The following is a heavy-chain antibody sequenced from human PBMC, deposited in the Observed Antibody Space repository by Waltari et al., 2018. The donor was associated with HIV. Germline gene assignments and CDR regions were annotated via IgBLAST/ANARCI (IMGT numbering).Heavy chain of an antibody. CDR2: IYYGGRT. CDR1: GGSISTSSYY. CDR3: VRQEGIAVAAVMYYFDY. D-gene: IGHD6-19*01. Sequence: QLQLQESGPGLVKPSETLSLNCTVSGGSISTSSYYWGWIRQPPGKGLEWIGSIYYGGRTYYNPSLKRRFTISADTSKNQFSLRLSSVTAADTAVYYCVRQEGIAVAAVMYYFDYWGQGTLVTVSS. J-gene: IGHJ4*02. V-gene: IGHV4-39*01.